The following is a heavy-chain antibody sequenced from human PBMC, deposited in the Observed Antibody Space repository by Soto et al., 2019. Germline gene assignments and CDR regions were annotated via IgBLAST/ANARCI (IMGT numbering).Heavy chain of an antibody. D-gene: IGHD2-21*01. J-gene: IGHJ4*02. CDR1: GVHFSNYG. Sequence: GGSLSLSCSASGVHFSNYGMHWVRQAPGKGLEWVAVIWYDGNNKYYADSVKGRFTISRDNSNNTLYVQMTSLRAEDTAVYYCARGLHSRFDYWGQATRVNVSA. CDR3: ARGLHSRFDY. CDR2: IWYDGNNK. V-gene: IGHV3-33*01.